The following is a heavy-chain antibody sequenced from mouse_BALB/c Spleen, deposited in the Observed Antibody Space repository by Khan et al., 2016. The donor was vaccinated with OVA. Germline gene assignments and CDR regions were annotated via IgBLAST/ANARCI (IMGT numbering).Heavy chain of an antibody. CDR1: GDSITTGY. V-gene: IGHV3-8*02. J-gene: IGHJ3*02. CDR3: ARSDLPEGFGF. Sequence: EVKLLESGPSLVKPSQTLSLTCSVTGDSITTGYWNWIRKFPGNKLEYMGYIIYTGYTYYNPSLKSRISITRHTSNNQYYLQLNSVTDEDTATYYRARSDLPEGFGFWGQGDLVT. CDR2: IIYTGYT.